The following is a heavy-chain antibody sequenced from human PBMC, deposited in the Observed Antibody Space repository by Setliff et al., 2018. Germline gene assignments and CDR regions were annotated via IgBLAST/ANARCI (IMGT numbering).Heavy chain of an antibody. J-gene: IGHJ4*02. CDR2: INPSGGLT. Sequence: ASVKVSCKASGYTLSKYYMHWVRQAPGQGLEWMGIINPSGGLTKYAQKFQGRVTMTSDNSKNTLYLQMGSLRAEDMAVYYCATWNGRYSDYWGQGTLVTVSS. V-gene: IGHV1-46*01. CDR1: GYTLSKYY. CDR3: ATWNGRYSDY. D-gene: IGHD1-26*01.